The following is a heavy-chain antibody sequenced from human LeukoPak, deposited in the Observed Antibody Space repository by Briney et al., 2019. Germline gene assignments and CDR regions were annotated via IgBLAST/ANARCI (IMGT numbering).Heavy chain of an antibody. CDR1: GFTFSSYS. CDR3: ARDMGITMVRGVIMTPWFDP. J-gene: IGHJ5*02. Sequence: GGSLRLSCAASGFTFSSYSMDWVRQAPGKGLEWVSSISSSSSYIYYADSVKGRFTISRDNSKNTLYLQMNSLRAEDTAVYYCARDMGITMVRGVIMTPWFDPWGQGTLVTVSS. D-gene: IGHD3-10*01. CDR2: ISSSSSYI. V-gene: IGHV3-21*01.